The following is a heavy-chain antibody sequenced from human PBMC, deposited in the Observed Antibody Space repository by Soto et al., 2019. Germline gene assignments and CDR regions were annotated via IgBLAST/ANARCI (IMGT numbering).Heavy chain of an antibody. V-gene: IGHV1-69*13. CDR2: IIPIFGTA. Sequence: ASVKVSCKASGGTFSSYAISWVRQAPGQGLEWMGGIIPIFGTANYAQKFQGRVTITADESTSTAHMELSSLRSEDTAVYYCARGPPAYYYDSSGYPLDYWGQGTLVTVSS. CDR3: ARGPPAYYYDSSGYPLDY. J-gene: IGHJ4*02. CDR1: GGTFSSYA. D-gene: IGHD3-22*01.